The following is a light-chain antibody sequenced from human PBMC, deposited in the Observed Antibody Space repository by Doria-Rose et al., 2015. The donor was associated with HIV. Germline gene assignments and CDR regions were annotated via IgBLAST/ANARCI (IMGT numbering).Light chain of an antibody. CDR3: QQYSSSSLYT. Sequence: RVTITCRASQSIGIWLAWYQQKPGKAPKLLIYKASSLDSGVPSRFGGSGSGTEFTLTINSLQPDDFATYFCQQYSSSSLYTFGQGTKLEIK. CDR2: KAS. CDR1: QSIGIW. J-gene: IGKJ2*01. V-gene: IGKV1-5*03.